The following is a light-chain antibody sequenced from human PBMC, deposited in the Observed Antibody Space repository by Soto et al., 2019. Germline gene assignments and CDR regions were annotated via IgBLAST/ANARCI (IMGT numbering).Light chain of an antibody. CDR1: SRDVGGYNY. CDR2: EVS. V-gene: IGLV2-8*01. CDR3: SSFAGSNNLPV. Sequence: QSVLTQPPSASGSPGQSVTISCTGTSRDVGGYNYVSWYQQHPGKAPKLMIYEVSQRPSGVPDRFSGSKSGNTASLTVSGLQAEDEADYYCSSFAGSNNLPVFGGGTKLTFL. J-gene: IGLJ2*01.